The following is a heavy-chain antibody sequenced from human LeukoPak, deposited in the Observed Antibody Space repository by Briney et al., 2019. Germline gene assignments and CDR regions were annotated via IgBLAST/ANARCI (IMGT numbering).Heavy chain of an antibody. CDR2: ISDGSAGT. D-gene: IGHD3-3*01. V-gene: IGHV3-23*01. CDR1: GFTFTSYA. Sequence: GGSLRLFCAASGFTFTSYAMNWVRQAPGKGLEWVSRISDGSAGTYYADSVKGRFTISRDNSKNTLYLQMNSLRAEDTAVYYCAKASGLRSFTLISWGLGTLVTVSS. J-gene: IGHJ5*02. CDR3: AKASGLRSFTLIS.